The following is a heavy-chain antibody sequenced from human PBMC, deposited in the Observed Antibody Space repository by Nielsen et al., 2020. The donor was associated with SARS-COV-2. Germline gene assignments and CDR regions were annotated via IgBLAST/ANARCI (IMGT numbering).Heavy chain of an antibody. Sequence: ASVKVSCKAPGYTFTSYAMHWVRQAPGQRLEWMGWINAGNGNTKYSQKFQGRVTITRDTSASTAYMELSSLRSEDTAVYYCASWVRYYDSSGYYHDLHYWGQGTLVTVSS. J-gene: IGHJ4*02. CDR3: ASWVRYYDSSGYYHDLHY. CDR2: INAGNGNT. D-gene: IGHD3-22*01. V-gene: IGHV1-3*01. CDR1: GYTFTSYA.